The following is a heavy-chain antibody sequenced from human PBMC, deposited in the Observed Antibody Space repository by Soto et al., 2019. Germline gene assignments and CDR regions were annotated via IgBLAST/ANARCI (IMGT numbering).Heavy chain of an antibody. V-gene: IGHV4-31*03. CDR3: ARDSSWWDYFDY. CDR2: IYYSGST. CDR1: GGSISSGGYY. D-gene: IGHD6-13*01. J-gene: IGHJ4*02. Sequence: QVQLQESGPGLVKPSQTLSLTCTVSGGSISSGGYYWSWIRQHPGKGLEWIGHIYYSGSTYYNPSLKSRVTISVDTSKNQFALKLSSVTAADTAVYYCARDSSWWDYFDYWGQGTLVTVSS.